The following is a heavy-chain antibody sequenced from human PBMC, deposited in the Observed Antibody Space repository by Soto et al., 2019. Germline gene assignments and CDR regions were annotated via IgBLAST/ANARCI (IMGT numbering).Heavy chain of an antibody. Sequence: SETLSLTCTVSGGSISSYYWSWIRQPPGKGREWIGYIYYSGSTNYNPSLKSRFTLSLDTSKNQFSLKLSSVYAAVTAAYYCARGIAAAGYYYGMEVWGQGATVTVSS. V-gene: IGHV4-59*01. D-gene: IGHD6-13*01. CDR3: ARGIAAAGYYYGMEV. J-gene: IGHJ6*02. CDR2: IYYSGST. CDR1: GGSISSYY.